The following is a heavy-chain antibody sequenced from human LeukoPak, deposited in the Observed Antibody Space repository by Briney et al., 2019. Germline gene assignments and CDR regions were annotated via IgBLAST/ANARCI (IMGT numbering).Heavy chain of an antibody. CDR1: GFTVSSNY. Sequence: GSLRLSCAASGFTVSSNYMSWVRQAPGKGLEWVGFIRSKAYGGTTEYAASVKGRFTISRDDSKSIAYLQMNSLKTEDTAVYHCTRTHDNWFDPWGQGTLVTVSS. CDR2: IRSKAYGGTT. J-gene: IGHJ5*02. CDR3: TRTHDNWFDP. V-gene: IGHV3-49*04.